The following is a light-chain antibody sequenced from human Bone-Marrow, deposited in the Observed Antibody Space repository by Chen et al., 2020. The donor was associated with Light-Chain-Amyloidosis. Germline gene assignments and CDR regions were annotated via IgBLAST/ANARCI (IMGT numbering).Light chain of an antibody. CDR1: SSDIGNNY. V-gene: IGLV1-51*01. J-gene: IGLJ3*02. CDR2: DND. CDR3: GAWDSSLNTWV. Sequence: QSVLTQPPSVSAAPGQRVTSSCSGSSSDIGNNYVPWYQQFPGTAPTHLIYDNDKRPSGIPDVFSGSKSGTSATLGITGLQTGDEADYFCGAWDSSLNTWVFGGGTKLTVL.